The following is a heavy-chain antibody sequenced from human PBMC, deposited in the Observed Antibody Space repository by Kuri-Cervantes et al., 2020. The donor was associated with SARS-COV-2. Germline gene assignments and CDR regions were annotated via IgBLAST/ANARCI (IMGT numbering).Heavy chain of an antibody. CDR2: ISSSSSYI. CDR3: ARERYYYDSSEIFNDAFDI. D-gene: IGHD3-22*01. Sequence: GESLKISCAASGFTFSSYSMNWVRQAPGKGLEWVSSISSSSSYIYYADSVKGRFTISRDNAKNSLYLQMNSLRAEDTALYYCARERYYYDSSEIFNDAFDIWGQGTMVTVSS. CDR1: GFTFSSYS. V-gene: IGHV3-21*04. J-gene: IGHJ3*02.